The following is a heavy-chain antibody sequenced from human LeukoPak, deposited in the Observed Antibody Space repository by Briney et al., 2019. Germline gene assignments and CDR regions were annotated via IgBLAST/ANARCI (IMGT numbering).Heavy chain of an antibody. CDR3: AKDVESMVRGAAYFDY. CDR2: ISGSGGST. V-gene: IGHV3-23*01. J-gene: IGHJ4*02. D-gene: IGHD3-10*01. CDR1: GFTFSSYA. Sequence: PGGSLRLSCAAPGFTFSSYAMSWVRQAPGKGLEWVSAISGSGGSTYYADSVKGRFTISRDNSKNTLYLQMNSLRAEDTAVYYCAKDVESMVRGAAYFDYWGQGTLVTVSS.